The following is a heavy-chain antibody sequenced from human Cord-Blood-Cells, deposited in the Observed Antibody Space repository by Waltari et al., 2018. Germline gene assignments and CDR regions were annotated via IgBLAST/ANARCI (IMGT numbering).Heavy chain of an antibody. CDR3: TTDVVDCSGGSCYYFDY. J-gene: IGHJ4*02. CDR2: IKSKTDGGTT. V-gene: IGHV3-15*01. Sequence: EVQLVESGGGLVKPGGSLRLSCAASGFTFSNAWMSWVRQAPGKRLEWVGRIKSKTDGGTTDYAAPVKGRFTISRDDSKNTLYLQMNSLKTEDTAVYYCTTDVVDCSGGSCYYFDYWGQGTLVTVSS. CDR1: GFTFSNAW. D-gene: IGHD2-15*01.